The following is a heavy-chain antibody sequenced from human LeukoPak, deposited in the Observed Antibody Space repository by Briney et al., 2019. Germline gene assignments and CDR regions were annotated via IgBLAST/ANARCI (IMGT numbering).Heavy chain of an antibody. CDR1: GSSISGYS. Sequence: GGSLRLSCAASGSSISGYSMNWVRQAPGKGLEWVSYINEDSSYTYYAKSVKGRFTISRDNAKNSLYLQMNSLRGEDTAVYYCARDDATTARASGMDVWGKGTTVTVSS. J-gene: IGHJ6*04. V-gene: IGHV3-21*01. CDR3: ARDDATTARASGMDV. D-gene: IGHD6-6*01. CDR2: INEDSSYT.